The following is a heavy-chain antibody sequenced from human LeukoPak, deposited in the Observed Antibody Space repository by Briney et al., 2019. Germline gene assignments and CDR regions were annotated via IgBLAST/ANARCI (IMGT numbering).Heavy chain of an antibody. J-gene: IGHJ6*03. CDR1: GFTFSDYW. CDR3: ATLTGYRSSWYDYYYMDV. D-gene: IGHD6-13*01. V-gene: IGHV3-7*01. Sequence: GGSLRLSCAASGFTFSDYWMSWVRQAPGKGLEWVANINQDGGGKYYVDSVEGRFIISRDNAKDSLDLQMNSLRAEGTAVYYCATLTGYRSSWYDYYYMDVWGKGTTVTVSS. CDR2: INQDGGGK.